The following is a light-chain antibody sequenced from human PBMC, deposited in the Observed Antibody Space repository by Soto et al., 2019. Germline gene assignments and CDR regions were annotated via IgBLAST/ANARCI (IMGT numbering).Light chain of an antibody. CDR3: QQYGDSLLT. CDR1: QIVTGDY. J-gene: IGKJ1*01. V-gene: IGKV3-20*01. Sequence: EVVLTQSRGTLSLSPGEGATFSCRASQIVTGDYLAWYQQKPGQAPRLLMYDASTRATGIPDRFSGSGSGTDFTLIISRLEPEDFAVYYCQQYGDSLLTFGQGTKVDIK. CDR2: DAS.